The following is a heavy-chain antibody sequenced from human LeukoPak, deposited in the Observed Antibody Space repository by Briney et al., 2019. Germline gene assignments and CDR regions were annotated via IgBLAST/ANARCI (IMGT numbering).Heavy chain of an antibody. V-gene: IGHV3-21*01. CDR1: GFTFSSYS. Sequence: GGSLRLSCAASGFTFSSYSMNWVRQAPGKGLDWVSSISSSSSYIYYADSVKGRFTISRDNAKNSLYLQMNSLRAEDTAVYYCARDGGYCSSTSCRLYYYYGMDVWGQGTTVTVSS. D-gene: IGHD2-2*01. CDR3: ARDGGYCSSTSCRLYYYYGMDV. J-gene: IGHJ6*02. CDR2: ISSSSSYI.